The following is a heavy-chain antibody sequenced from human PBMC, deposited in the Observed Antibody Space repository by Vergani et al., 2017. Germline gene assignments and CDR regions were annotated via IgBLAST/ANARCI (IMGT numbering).Heavy chain of an antibody. J-gene: IGHJ1*01. D-gene: IGHD3-16*01. Sequence: EVQLLESGGGLVQPGGSLRLSCAASGFTFSSYAMSWVRQAPGKGLEWVSAISGTGGSTYYADSVKGRFTIARDNSKNTLYLQMNSLRAEDTAVYYCAKYYDRILSEYFQHWGQGTLVTVSS. V-gene: IGHV3-23*01. CDR3: AKYYDRILSEYFQH. CDR1: GFTFSSYA. CDR2: ISGTGGST.